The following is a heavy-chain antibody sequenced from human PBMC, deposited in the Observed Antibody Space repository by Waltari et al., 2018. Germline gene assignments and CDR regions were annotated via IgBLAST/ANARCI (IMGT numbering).Heavy chain of an antibody. Sequence: EVQLVESGGGLVKPGESLRLSCAAAGFTFSSYSMNWVRQAPGKVLEWVSSISSSSSYIHYADSVKGRFTISRDNAKNSLYLQMNSLRAEDTAVYYCARAGATVTTLVVYWGQGTLVTVSS. CDR3: ARAGATVTTLVVY. V-gene: IGHV3-21*01. CDR1: GFTFSSYS. J-gene: IGHJ4*02. CDR2: ISSSSSYI. D-gene: IGHD4-17*01.